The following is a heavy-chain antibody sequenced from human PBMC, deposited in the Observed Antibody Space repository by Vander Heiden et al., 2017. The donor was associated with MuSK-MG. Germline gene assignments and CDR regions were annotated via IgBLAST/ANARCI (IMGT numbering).Heavy chain of an antibody. CDR2: IGTAGDT. V-gene: IGHV3-13*01. CDR1: GFTFSSYD. CDR3: ARMEREYYYGAGTYGMDV. J-gene: IGHJ6*02. D-gene: IGHD3-10*01. Sequence: EVQLVESGGGLVQPGGSLRLSCAASGFTFSSYDMNWVRQATGKGLEWVSAIGTAGDTYYPGSVKGRVTISRENAKNALYLQMNSLRAGETAVYYCARMEREYYYGAGTYGMDVWGQGTTVTVSS.